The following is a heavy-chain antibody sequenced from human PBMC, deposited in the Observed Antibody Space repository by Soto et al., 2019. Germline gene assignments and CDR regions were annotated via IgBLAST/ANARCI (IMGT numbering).Heavy chain of an antibody. J-gene: IGHJ6*02. V-gene: IGHV1-69*04. D-gene: IGHD2-15*01. CDR2: IIPILGIA. Sequence: SVKVSCKASGGTFSSYTISWVRQAPGQGLEWMGRIIPILGIANYAQKFQGRVTITADKSTSTAYMELSSLRSEDTAVYYCARERAYCSGGSCYPRYGMDVWGQGTTVTVSS. CDR3: ARERAYCSGGSCYPRYGMDV. CDR1: GGTFSSYT.